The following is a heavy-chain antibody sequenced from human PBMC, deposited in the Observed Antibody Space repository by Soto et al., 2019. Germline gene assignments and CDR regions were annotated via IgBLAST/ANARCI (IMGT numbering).Heavy chain of an antibody. CDR1: GFTFRSCT. CDR2: ISPSSGHI. CDR3: SGCSGGACHKSYGKDV. D-gene: IGHD2-15*01. J-gene: IGHJ6*02. V-gene: IGHV3-21*06. Sequence: EVHLVGSGGGLVKPGGSLRLSCAVSGFTFRSCTMNWVRQAPGKGLEWVSSISPSSGHIYYADSVKGRFTISRDNAKNSRVLQKNSLRGEDTAVYYCSGCSGGACHKSYGKDVWGQGTTVTVSS.